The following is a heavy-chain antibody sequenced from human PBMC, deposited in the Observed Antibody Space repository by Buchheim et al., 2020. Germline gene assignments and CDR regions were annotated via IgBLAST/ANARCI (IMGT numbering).Heavy chain of an antibody. Sequence: EVQLVESGGGLVQPGGSLRLSCAASGFNFNIYWMTWVRQAPGKGLEWVAHIKQDGSEKYYLDSAKGRFTISRDNAKNSLYLQMNSLRADDTAVYYCARDLSILSTLGSFDYWGQGTL. V-gene: IGHV3-7*01. J-gene: IGHJ4*02. CDR2: IKQDGSEK. D-gene: IGHD5/OR15-5a*01. CDR3: ARDLSILSTLGSFDY. CDR1: GFNFNIYW.